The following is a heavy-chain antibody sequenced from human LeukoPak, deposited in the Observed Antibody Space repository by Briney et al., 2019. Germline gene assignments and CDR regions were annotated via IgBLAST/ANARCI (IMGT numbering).Heavy chain of an antibody. D-gene: IGHD3-3*01. CDR2: ISYDGSNK. J-gene: IGHJ6*02. CDR3: ARNDVLRFLEWLGRQNYYYYGMDV. V-gene: IGHV3-30-3*01. Sequence: PGRSLRLSCAASGFTFSSYAMHWVRQAPGKGLEWVAVISYDGSNKYYADSVKGRFTISRDNSKNTLYLQMNSLRAEDTAVYYCARNDVLRFLEWLGRQNYYYYGMDVWGQGTTVTVSS. CDR1: GFTFSSYA.